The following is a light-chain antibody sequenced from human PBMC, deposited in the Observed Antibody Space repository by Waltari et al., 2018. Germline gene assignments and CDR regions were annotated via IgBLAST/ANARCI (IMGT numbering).Light chain of an antibody. CDR1: NIERKS. J-gene: IGLJ3*02. CDR2: DDS. CDR3: QVWDGGRVV. V-gene: IGLV3-21*02. Sequence: SYVLTQPPSESVAPGQEATITCGGNNIERKSVHWYQQRPGQAPLLVGYDDSDRASGIPERCSGSKSGDTATLTISRVEAGDEADYSCQVWDGGRVVFGGGTKLTVL.